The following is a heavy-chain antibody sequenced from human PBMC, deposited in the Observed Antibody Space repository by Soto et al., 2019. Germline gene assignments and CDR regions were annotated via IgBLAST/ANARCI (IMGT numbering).Heavy chain of an antibody. V-gene: IGHV1-8*01. CDR2: MNPNSGNT. CDR1: GYTFTSYD. J-gene: IGHJ6*03. CDR3: ARAGGRAVLLWFGEDYYYYYMDV. D-gene: IGHD3-10*01. Sequence: ASVKVSCKASGYTFTSYDINWVRQATGQGLEWMGWMNPNSGNTGYAQKFQGRVTMTRNTSISTAYMELSSLRSEDTAVYYCARAGGRAVLLWFGEDYYYYYMDVWGKGTTVTVSS.